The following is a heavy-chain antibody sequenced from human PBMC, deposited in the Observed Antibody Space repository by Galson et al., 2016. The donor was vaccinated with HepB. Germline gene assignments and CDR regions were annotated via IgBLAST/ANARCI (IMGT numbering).Heavy chain of an antibody. V-gene: IGHV3-66*01. CDR2: FFSAGST. CDR1: GFTVSSNY. D-gene: IGHD1-14*01. Sequence: SLRLSCAASGFTVSSNYMSWVRQAPGKGLEWVSVFFSAGSTYYADSVKGRFTMSRDNSKNTLYLQMNSLTAEDTAVYYCARATHHFYYYGMDVWGQGTTVTVSS. CDR3: ARATHHFYYYGMDV. J-gene: IGHJ6*02.